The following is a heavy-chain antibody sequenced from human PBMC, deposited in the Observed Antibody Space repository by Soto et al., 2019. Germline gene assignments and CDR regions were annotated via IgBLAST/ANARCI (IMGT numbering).Heavy chain of an antibody. CDR2: IDPSDSYT. CDR3: AREGNLEYSSSSSGYYYYYYGMDV. D-gene: IGHD6-6*01. J-gene: IGHJ6*02. V-gene: IGHV5-10-1*01. CDR1: GYSFTSYW. Sequence: GESLKISCKGSGYSFTSYWISWVRQMPGKGLEWMGRIDPSDSYTNYSPSFQGHVTISADKSISTAYLQWSSLKASDTAMYYCAREGNLEYSSSSSGYYYYYYGMDVWGQGTTVTGSS.